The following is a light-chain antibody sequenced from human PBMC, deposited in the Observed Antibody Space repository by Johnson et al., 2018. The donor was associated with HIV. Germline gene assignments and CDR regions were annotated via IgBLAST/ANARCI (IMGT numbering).Light chain of an antibody. V-gene: IGLV1-51*01. Sequence: QSVLTQPPSVSAAPGQKVTISCSGSSSNIGNNYVSWYQELPGTAPKLLIYDNNTRPSGIPDRFCGSKSGTSATLGITGPQTGDEADYYCGTWDSSLSAVYVFGTGTKVTVL. J-gene: IGLJ1*01. CDR1: SSNIGNNY. CDR2: DNN. CDR3: GTWDSSLSAVYV.